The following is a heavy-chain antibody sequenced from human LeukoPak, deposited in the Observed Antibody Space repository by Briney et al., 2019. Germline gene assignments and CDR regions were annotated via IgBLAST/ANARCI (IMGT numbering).Heavy chain of an antibody. V-gene: IGHV1-69*01. CDR3: ARDVDSSMVTNWFDS. CDR1: GGTXISYX. CDR2: IIVIFGTP. J-gene: IGHJ5*01. D-gene: IGHD5-18*01. Sequence: SGGTXISYXFSWVRQAPGQGLEWLGGIIVIFGTPNYPQKFHGRVTITADESTSTVYMELSSLRSEDTAMYYCARDVDSSMVTNWFDSWGQGTLVTVSS.